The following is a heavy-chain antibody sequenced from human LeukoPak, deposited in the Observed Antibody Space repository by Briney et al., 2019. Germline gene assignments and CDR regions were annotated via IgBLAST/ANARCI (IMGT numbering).Heavy chain of an antibody. D-gene: IGHD6-19*01. CDR3: AKGLLGPLVGWDY. Sequence: PGGSLRLSCAASGFTFSSYAMSWVRQAQGKGLEWVSAISGSGGSTYYADSVKGRFTISRDNSKNTLYLQMNSLRAEDTAVYYCAKGLLGPLVGWDYWGQGTLVTVSS. CDR2: ISGSGGST. V-gene: IGHV3-23*01. CDR1: GFTFSSYA. J-gene: IGHJ4*02.